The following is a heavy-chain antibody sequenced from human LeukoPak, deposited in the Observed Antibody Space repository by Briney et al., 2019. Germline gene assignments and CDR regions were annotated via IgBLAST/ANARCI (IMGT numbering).Heavy chain of an antibody. D-gene: IGHD3-10*01. V-gene: IGHV4-4*07. CDR1: GGSISSHY. CDR3: ARVASGLPSSYWFDP. CDR2: IYTSGST. Sequence: PSETLSLTCTVSGGSISSHYWSWIRQPAGKGLEWIGRIYTSGSTNYNPSLKSRVTMSVDTSKNQFSLKLSSVTAADTAVYYCARVASGLPSSYWFDPWGQGTLVTVSS. J-gene: IGHJ5*02.